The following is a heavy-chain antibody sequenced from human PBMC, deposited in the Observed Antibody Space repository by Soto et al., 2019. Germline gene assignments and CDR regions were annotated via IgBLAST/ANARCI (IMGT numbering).Heavy chain of an antibody. D-gene: IGHD6-19*01. J-gene: IGHJ6*02. Sequence: SVTLPLTCTVSGGSVRSGSYYWSWIRQPPWKGLEWIGYIYYSGSTNYNPSLKSRVTISVDTSKNQFSLKLSSVTAADTAVYYCARGIEGWYQGRYYYGMDVWGQGTTVTVSS. CDR2: IYYSGST. CDR3: ARGIEGWYQGRYYYGMDV. CDR1: GGSVRSGSYY. V-gene: IGHV4-61*01.